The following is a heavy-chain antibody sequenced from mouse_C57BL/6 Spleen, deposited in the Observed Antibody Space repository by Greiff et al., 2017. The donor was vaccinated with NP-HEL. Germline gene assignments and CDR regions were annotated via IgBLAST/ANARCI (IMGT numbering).Heavy chain of an antibody. D-gene: IGHD2-3*01. CDR3: ARRGDGYYDWYFDV. Sequence: QVQLQQSGAELVKPGASAKISCKASGYAFSSYWMNWVKQRPGKGLEWIGQIYPGDGDTNYNGKFKGKATLTADKSSSTAYMQLSSLTSEDSAVYFCARRGDGYYDWYFDVWGTGTTVTVSS. CDR2: IYPGDGDT. V-gene: IGHV1-80*01. J-gene: IGHJ1*03. CDR1: GYAFSSYW.